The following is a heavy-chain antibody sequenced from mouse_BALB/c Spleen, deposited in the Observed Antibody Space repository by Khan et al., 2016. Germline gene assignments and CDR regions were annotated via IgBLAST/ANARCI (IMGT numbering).Heavy chain of an antibody. D-gene: IGHD6-1*01. CDR1: GYTITSYW. V-gene: IGHV1-61*01. CDR2: IDPSDSET. Sequence: QVQLQQPGAELVRPGASVKLSCKASGYTITSYWMNWVKQRPGQGLEWIGMIDPSDSETHYNQMFKDKATLNVDKSSSTADMQLSSLTSEDTAVYYCARRLCLDYWGQGTTLTVSS. J-gene: IGHJ2*01. CDR3: ARRLCLDY.